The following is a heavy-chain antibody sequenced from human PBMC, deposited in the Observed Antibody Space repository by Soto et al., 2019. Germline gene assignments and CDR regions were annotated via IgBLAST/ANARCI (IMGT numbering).Heavy chain of an antibody. D-gene: IGHD2-2*01. J-gene: IGHJ6*03. V-gene: IGHV3-11*01. CDR1: GFTFSDYY. CDR2: ISSSGSTI. Sequence: GGSLRLSCAASGFTFSDYYMSWIRQAPGKGLEWVSYISSSGSTIYYADSVKGRFTISRDNAKNSLYLQMNSLRAEDTAVYYCARDSARVPAAPVYYYYYMDVWGKGTTVTVSS. CDR3: ARDSARVPAAPVYYYYYMDV.